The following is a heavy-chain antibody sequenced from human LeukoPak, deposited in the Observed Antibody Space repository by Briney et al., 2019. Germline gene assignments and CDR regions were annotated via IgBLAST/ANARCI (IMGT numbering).Heavy chain of an antibody. CDR2: ISYDGSNK. D-gene: IGHD6-13*01. CDR1: GFTFSSYA. J-gene: IGHJ3*02. Sequence: PGGSLRLSCAASGFTFSSYAMHWVRQAPGKGLEWVAVISYDGSNKYYADSVKGRFTISRDNSKNTLYLQMNSLRAEDTAVYYCAREYSSSWYIAFDIWGQGTMVTVSS. V-gene: IGHV3-30-3*01. CDR3: AREYSSSWYIAFDI.